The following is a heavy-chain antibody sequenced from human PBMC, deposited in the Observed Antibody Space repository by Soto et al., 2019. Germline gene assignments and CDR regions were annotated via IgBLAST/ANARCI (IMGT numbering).Heavy chain of an antibody. CDR1: GGSSSSGGHS. D-gene: IGHD1-26*01. CDR2: IYHSGST. V-gene: IGHV4-30-2*01. CDR3: ARGGWELPGDNYFDY. Sequence: QLQLQESGSGLVKPSQTLSLTCAVSGGSSSSGGHSWSWIRQPPGKGLEWIGYIYHSGSTYYNPSLKSRVTISVDRSKNQFSLKLSSVTAADTAVYYCARGGWELPGDNYFDYWGQGTLLTVSS. J-gene: IGHJ4*02.